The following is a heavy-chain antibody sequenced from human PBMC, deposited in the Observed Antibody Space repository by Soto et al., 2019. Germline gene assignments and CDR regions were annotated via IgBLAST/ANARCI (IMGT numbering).Heavy chain of an antibody. V-gene: IGHV3-13*01. CDR2: IGTAGDT. Sequence: GGSLRLSCAASGFTFSSYDMHWVRQATGKGLEWVSAIGTAGDTYYPGSVKGRFTISRENAKNSLYLQMNSLRAGDTAVYYCARWGRCSSTSCLGFDYWGQGTLVTVSS. CDR3: ARWGRCSSTSCLGFDY. D-gene: IGHD2-2*01. J-gene: IGHJ4*02. CDR1: GFTFSSYD.